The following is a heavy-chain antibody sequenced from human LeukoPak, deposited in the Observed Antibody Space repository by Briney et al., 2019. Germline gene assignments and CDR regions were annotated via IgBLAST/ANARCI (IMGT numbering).Heavy chain of an antibody. CDR1: GDSVSSKNGA. V-gene: IGHV6-1*01. J-gene: IGHJ4*02. D-gene: IGHD6-19*01. CDR2: TYYRSKWYD. CDR3: ARDLGTSGWYTLDF. Sequence: SQTLSLTYAICGDSVSSKNGAGNGIRQSPSRSLEWLGRTYYRSKWYDEYAYSVKGRVTISPDTSKNQFSLHVYSVTPEDTAVYYCARDLGTSGWYTLDFWGQGTLVTVSS.